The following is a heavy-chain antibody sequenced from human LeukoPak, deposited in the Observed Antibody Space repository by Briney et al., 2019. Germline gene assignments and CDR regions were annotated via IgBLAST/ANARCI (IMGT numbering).Heavy chain of an antibody. J-gene: IGHJ6*02. V-gene: IGHV4-59*01. Sequence: SETLSLTCTVSGGSISSYYWSWIRQPPGKGLEWIGYIYYSGSTKYNPSLKSRVTISVDTSKNQFSLKLSSVTAADTAVYYCARDCTNAGSGMDVWGQGTTVTVSS. CDR1: GGSISSYY. CDR2: IYYSGST. D-gene: IGHD2-8*01. CDR3: ARDCTNAGSGMDV.